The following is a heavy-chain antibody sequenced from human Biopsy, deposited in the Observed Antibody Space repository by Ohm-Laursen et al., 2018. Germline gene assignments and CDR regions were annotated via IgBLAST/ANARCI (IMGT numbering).Heavy chain of an antibody. CDR1: GDSFTSYA. Sequence: ASVKVSCKVSGDSFTSYAIDWVRQAPGQGLEWMGGIIAIPNVATYAQKFQGRITITADESTSTAYMELNSLTSDDTAVYFCARGEGSSWFDPWGHGTLVTVSS. V-gene: IGHV1-69*10. J-gene: IGHJ5*02. CDR3: ARGEGSSWFDP. D-gene: IGHD1-26*01. CDR2: IIAIPNVA.